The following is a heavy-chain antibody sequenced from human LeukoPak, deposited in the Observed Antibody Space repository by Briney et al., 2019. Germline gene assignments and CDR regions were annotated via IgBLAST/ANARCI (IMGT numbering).Heavy chain of an antibody. V-gene: IGHV1-18*01. J-gene: IGHJ2*01. CDR1: GYTFTSYG. CDR3: ARARVPAPILQVWYFDL. CDR2: ISAYNGNT. Sequence: ASVKVSCKASGYTFTSYGISWVRQAPGQGLEWMGWISAYNGNTNYAQKVQGRVTMTTDTSTSTAYMELRSLRSDDTAVYYCARARVPAPILQVWYFDLWGRGTLVTVSS. D-gene: IGHD2-2*01.